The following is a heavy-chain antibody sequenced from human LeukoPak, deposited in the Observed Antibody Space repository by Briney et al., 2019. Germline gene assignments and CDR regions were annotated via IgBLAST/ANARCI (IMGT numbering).Heavy chain of an antibody. J-gene: IGHJ4*02. CDR2: ISYDGSNK. CDR1: GFTFSSYA. V-gene: IGHV3-30*04. CDR3: ARDLVGVLTGVFDY. D-gene: IGHD3-9*01. Sequence: GGSLRLSCAASGFTFSSYAMHWVRQAPGKGLEWVAVISYDGSNKYYADSVKGRFTIPRDNSKNTLYLQMNSLRAEDTAVYYCARDLVGVLTGVFDYWGQGTLVTVSS.